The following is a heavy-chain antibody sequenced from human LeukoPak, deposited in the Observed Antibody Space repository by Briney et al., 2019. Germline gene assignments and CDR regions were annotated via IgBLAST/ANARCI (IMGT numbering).Heavy chain of an antibody. J-gene: IGHJ4*02. CDR2: INSDGSST. CDR3: VSSYCSGGSCYSVSGY. D-gene: IGHD2-15*01. CDR1: GFTFSSYW. V-gene: IGHV3-74*01. Sequence: PGGSLRLSCAASGFTFSSYWMHWVRQAPGKGLVWVSRINSDGSSTSYADSVKGRFTISRDNAKNTLYLQMNSLRAEDTAVYYCVSSYCSGGSCYSVSGYWGQGTLVTVSS.